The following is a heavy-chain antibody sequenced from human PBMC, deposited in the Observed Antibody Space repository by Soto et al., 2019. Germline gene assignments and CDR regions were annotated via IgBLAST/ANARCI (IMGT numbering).Heavy chain of an antibody. V-gene: IGHV3-13*05. Sequence: GGSLRLSCAASGFSFRDYDMHWVRQRTGTGLECVSGLGAADDPYYIASVKGRFSVSRDNAQNSLYLQMNNLRVDDTAVYFCAGAYLGRLPRRADYYYAMDVWGRGTTVTVSS. D-gene: IGHD1-26*01. CDR1: GFSFRDYD. CDR2: LGAADDP. CDR3: AGAYLGRLPRRADYYYAMDV. J-gene: IGHJ6*02.